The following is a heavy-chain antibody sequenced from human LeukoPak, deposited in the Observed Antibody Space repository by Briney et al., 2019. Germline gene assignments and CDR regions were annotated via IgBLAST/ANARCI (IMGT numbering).Heavy chain of an antibody. CDR1: GFTFSSYA. J-gene: IGHJ4*02. CDR2: ISGDGGST. D-gene: IGHD3-10*01. CDR3: AKLNYYGSGSYLPVGYFDY. Sequence: QPGGSLRLSCAASGFTFSSYAMSWVRQAPGKGLEWVSAISGDGGSTYYADSVKGWFTISRDNSKNTLYLQMNSLRAEDTAVYYCAKLNYYGSGSYLPVGYFDYWGQRTLVTVSS. V-gene: IGHV3-23*01.